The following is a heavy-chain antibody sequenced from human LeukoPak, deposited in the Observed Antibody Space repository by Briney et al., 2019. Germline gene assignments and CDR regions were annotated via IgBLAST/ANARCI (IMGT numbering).Heavy chain of an antibody. CDR2: ISWNSGSI. CDR1: GFTFDDYA. V-gene: IGHV3-9*03. D-gene: IGHD3/OR15-3a*01. J-gene: IGHJ4*02. Sequence: PGGSLRLSCAASGFTFDDYAMHWVWQAPGKGLEWVSGISWNSGSIGYADSVKGRFTISRDNAKNSLYLQMNSLRAEDMALYYCARGTGHLDYWGQGTLVTVSS. CDR3: ARGTGHLDY.